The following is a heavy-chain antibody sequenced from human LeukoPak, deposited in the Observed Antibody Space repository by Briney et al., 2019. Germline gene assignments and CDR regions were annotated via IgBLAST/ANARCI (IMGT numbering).Heavy chain of an antibody. J-gene: IGHJ4*02. CDR1: EFTFSNAW. CDR3: TTMWNYDSSEQNPMPFDY. D-gene: IGHD3-22*01. Sequence: PGGSLRLSCAASEFTFSNAWMTWVRQAPGKGLEWVGRIKSETGGGTTDYAAPVKGRFTISRDDSQSTLYLQMNSLKTEDTALYYCTTMWNYDSSEQNPMPFDYWGQGTLVTVSS. V-gene: IGHV3-15*01. CDR2: IKSETGGGTT.